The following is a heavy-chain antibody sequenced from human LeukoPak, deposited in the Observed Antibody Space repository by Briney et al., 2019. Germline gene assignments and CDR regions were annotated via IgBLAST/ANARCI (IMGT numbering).Heavy chain of an antibody. Sequence: PSETLSLTCTVSGGYIITSGHYWGWIRQPPGKGLEWTGSVYYTGVTSTNPFFRSRVSISVDTSKNQFSLNLTSVTAADAAVYYCARERSSSGGHNWFDPWGQGTLVTVSS. V-gene: IGHV4-39*07. J-gene: IGHJ5*02. CDR2: VYYTGVT. CDR1: GGYIITSGHY. D-gene: IGHD4-23*01. CDR3: ARERSSSGGHNWFDP.